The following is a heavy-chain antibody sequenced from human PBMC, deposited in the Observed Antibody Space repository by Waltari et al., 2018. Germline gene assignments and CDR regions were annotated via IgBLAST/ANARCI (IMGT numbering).Heavy chain of an antibody. D-gene: IGHD1-1*01. J-gene: IGHJ4*02. Sequence: QVQLQESGPGLVEPSETVSHPCGVPGGSLSSYFWNWIRQPPGKGLEWIGYGHNNGGTKYNPSLKRRATISVDRSTNQVSLRLTSTTPADTAVYYCAQWNAPNRCFDSWGQGTLVTVSS. CDR1: GGSLSSYF. CDR2: GHNNGGT. CDR3: AQWNAPNRCFDS. V-gene: IGHV4-59*12.